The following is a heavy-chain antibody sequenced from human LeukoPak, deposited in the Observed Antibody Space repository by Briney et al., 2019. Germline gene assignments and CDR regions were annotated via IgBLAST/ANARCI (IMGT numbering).Heavy chain of an antibody. Sequence: GASVKVSCKASGNTFTNNGISWVRQAPGQGLEWMGWISAYNGHTNYAQKLQGRVTMTTDTSTSTAYMELRSLRSDDTAVYYCARDPMVRENQRGPFDYWGQGTLVTVSS. V-gene: IGHV1-18*01. CDR3: ARDPMVRENQRGPFDY. CDR1: GNTFTNNG. J-gene: IGHJ4*02. CDR2: ISAYNGHT. D-gene: IGHD3-10*01.